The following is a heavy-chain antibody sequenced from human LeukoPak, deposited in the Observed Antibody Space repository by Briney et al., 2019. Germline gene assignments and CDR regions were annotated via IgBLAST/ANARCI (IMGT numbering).Heavy chain of an antibody. V-gene: IGHV4-59*08. J-gene: IGHJ4*02. CDR1: GGSIRSYY. Sequence: SETLSLTCTVSGGSIRSYYWNWIRQTPGKGLEWIGYIYYSGNTNYNPSLKSRVTIFVDTSKNQFSLKLTSVTAADTAVYYCARWPGYGVYRYYFDSWGQGTLVTVSS. D-gene: IGHD4-17*01. CDR3: ARWPGYGVYRYYFDS. CDR2: IYYSGNT.